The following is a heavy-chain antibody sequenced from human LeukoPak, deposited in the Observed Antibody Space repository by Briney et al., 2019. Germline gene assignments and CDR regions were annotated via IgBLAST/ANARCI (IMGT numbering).Heavy chain of an antibody. J-gene: IGHJ4*02. CDR2: IFGSSGTT. Sequence: PGGSLRLSCVASGFTFNNYAMNLVRQAPGKGLEWVSLIFGSSGTTFYADSVKGRFTISRDKSKSTLYLQMNSLRAEDTAVYYCAKGAYDYIEIAYFDYWGQGSLVTVSS. V-gene: IGHV3-23*01. D-gene: IGHD5-12*01. CDR3: AKGAYDYIEIAYFDY. CDR1: GFTFNNYA.